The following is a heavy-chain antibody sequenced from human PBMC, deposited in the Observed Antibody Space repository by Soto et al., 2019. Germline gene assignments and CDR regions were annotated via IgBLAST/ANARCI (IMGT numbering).Heavy chain of an antibody. V-gene: IGHV3-23*01. Sequence: EVQLLESGGGVVQPGGSLRLSCVASGFNFKKFAMSWVRQAPGEGMEWVSGISWCGGSTSYADSVKGRFSLARDESTNTLYLQMNNLRDEDTAQYYCANAEGEQWLLPHLEKWGQGTRVTVS. CDR1: GFNFKKFA. CDR2: ISWCGGST. J-gene: IGHJ4*02. CDR3: ANAEGEQWLLPHLEK. D-gene: IGHD6-19*01.